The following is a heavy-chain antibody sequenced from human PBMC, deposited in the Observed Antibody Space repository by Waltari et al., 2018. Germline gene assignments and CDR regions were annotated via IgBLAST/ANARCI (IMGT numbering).Heavy chain of an antibody. CDR1: GGSISSHY. J-gene: IGHJ5*02. V-gene: IGHV4-59*11. CDR2: IYYSGST. D-gene: IGHD5-12*01. CDR3: ARSYRYSGYDAGIGP. Sequence: QVQLQESGPGLVKPSETLSLTCTVSGGSISSHYWSWIRQPPGKGLEWIGYIYYSGSTNYNPSLKSRVTISVDTSKNQFSLKLSSVTAADTAVYYCARSYRYSGYDAGIGPWGQGTLVTVSS.